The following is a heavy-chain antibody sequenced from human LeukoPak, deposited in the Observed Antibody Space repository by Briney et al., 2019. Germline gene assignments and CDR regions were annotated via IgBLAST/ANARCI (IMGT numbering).Heavy chain of an antibody. CDR1: GGSISSGGSS. V-gene: IGHV4-30-2*01. CDR2: IYHGGST. CDR3: ARDYSSGPIDI. Sequence: SETLSLTCAVSGGSISSGGSSWSWIRQPPGRGLEWIGYIYHGGSTYYNPSLKSRVTVSLDRSKNQFSLKLSSVTAADTAVYYCARDYSSGPIDIWGQGTMVTVSS. D-gene: IGHD3-22*01. J-gene: IGHJ3*02.